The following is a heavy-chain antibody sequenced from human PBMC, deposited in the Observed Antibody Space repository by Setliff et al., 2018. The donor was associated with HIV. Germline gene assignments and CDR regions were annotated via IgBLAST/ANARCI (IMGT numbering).Heavy chain of an antibody. D-gene: IGHD2-21*01. Sequence: ASVKVSCKASGYTFTGFYMHWVRQAPGQGLEWMGRINPNSGDTNYARKFQGRDTMTRDTSISTAYMELSRLRSDDTAVYYCARVLHCGGDCYTDAFDIWGQGTMVTVSS. CDR2: INPNSGDT. V-gene: IGHV1-2*06. CDR3: ARVLHCGGDCYTDAFDI. J-gene: IGHJ3*02. CDR1: GYTFTGFY.